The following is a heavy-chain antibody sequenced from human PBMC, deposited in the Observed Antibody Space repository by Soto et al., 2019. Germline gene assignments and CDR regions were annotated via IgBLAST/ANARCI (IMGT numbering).Heavy chain of an antibody. V-gene: IGHV3-23*01. CDR2: ISASGGRT. CDR3: AKEVVIQSAGRSHSYYYGLDV. Sequence: QPGGSLRLSCAASGFTFSIYAMSWVRQAPGKGLEWVSVISASGGRTYYADSVKGRFTMSRDNSKNTLFLQMNSLRDEDTAIYYCAKEVVIQSAGRSHSYYYGLDVWGPGTTVTVSS. CDR1: GFTFSIYA. D-gene: IGHD2-2*01. J-gene: IGHJ6*02.